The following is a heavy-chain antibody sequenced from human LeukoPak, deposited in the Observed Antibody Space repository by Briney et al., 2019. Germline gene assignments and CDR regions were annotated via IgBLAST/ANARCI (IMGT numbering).Heavy chain of an antibody. V-gene: IGHV4-59*01. CDR2: IYYSGTT. D-gene: IGHD3-16*01. CDR3: ARETSQKGAHYMDV. J-gene: IGHJ6*03. CDR1: GGSISSYY. Sequence: SETLSLTCTVSGGSISSYYWSWIRQPPGKGLEWIGYIYYSGTTNYNPSLKSRVTISVDTSKSQFSLKLRSVTAADTAVYYCARETSQKGAHYMDVWGKGTTVTISS.